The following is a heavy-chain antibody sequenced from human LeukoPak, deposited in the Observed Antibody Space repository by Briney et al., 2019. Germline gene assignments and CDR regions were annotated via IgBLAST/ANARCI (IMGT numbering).Heavy chain of an antibody. CDR1: GFTVSSNY. CDR3: ARDGVDYYGSGSHFDY. D-gene: IGHD3-10*01. J-gene: IGHJ4*02. CDR2: IYSGGST. V-gene: IGHV3-53*01. Sequence: GGSLRLSCAASGFTVSSNYMSWVRQAPGKGLEWVSVIYSGGSTYYADSVKGRFTISRDNAKNSLYLQMNSLRAEDTAVYYCARDGVDYYGSGSHFDYWGQGTLVTVSS.